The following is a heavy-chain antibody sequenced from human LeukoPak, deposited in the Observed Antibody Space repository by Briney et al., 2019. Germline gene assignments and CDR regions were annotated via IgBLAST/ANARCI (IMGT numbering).Heavy chain of an antibody. Sequence: PGGSLRLSCAASGFTFSSYSMNWVRQAPGKGLEWVANIKQDGSEKYYVDSVKGRFTISRDNAENSLYLQMHSLRVEDTAVYYCARAPTVLVGYCSSSSCQADYWGQGTLVTVSS. V-gene: IGHV3-7*01. CDR3: ARAPTVLVGYCSSSSCQADY. CDR2: IKQDGSEK. CDR1: GFTFSSYS. J-gene: IGHJ4*02. D-gene: IGHD2-2*01.